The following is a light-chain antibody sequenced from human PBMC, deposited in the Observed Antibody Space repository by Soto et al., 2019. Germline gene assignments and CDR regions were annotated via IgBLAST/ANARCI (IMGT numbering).Light chain of an antibody. CDR2: EDN. CDR1: SGSIASNY. CDR3: GTWDSSLSGYV. Sequence: NFMLTQPHSVSESPGKTVTISCTRSSGSIASNYVQWYQQRPGSAPTTVIYEDNQRPSGVPDRFSGSKSGTSATLGITGLQTGDEADYYCGTWDSSLSGYVFGTGTKVTVL. J-gene: IGLJ1*01. V-gene: IGLV6-57*04.